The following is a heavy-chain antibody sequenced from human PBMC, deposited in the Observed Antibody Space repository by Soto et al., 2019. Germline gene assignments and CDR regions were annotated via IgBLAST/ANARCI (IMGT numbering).Heavy chain of an antibody. CDR1: GDSIITDNYF. J-gene: IGHJ4*02. CDR3: ARRRASDYGGNHHPYYFDR. Sequence: PSETLSLTCTVSGDSIITDNYFWVWIRQSPRRGLELIGSISYSGRTYDNPSLQSRVTISIDASKNQFSLKLTSVTTADTAVYYCARRRASDYGGNHHPYYFDRWGQGALVTVSS. V-gene: IGHV4-39*01. D-gene: IGHD4-17*01. CDR2: ISYSGRT.